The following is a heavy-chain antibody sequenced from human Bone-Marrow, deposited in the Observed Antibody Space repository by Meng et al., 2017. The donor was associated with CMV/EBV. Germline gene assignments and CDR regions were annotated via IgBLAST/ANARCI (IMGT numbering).Heavy chain of an antibody. Sequence: GESLKISCAASGFTFSSYAMHWVRQAPGKGLDWVAVISYDGINTFYVDSVKGRFTISRDNSKNTLYLQVNSLTAEDTAVYYCARVKATRLDSPFYNGMDVWGQGTTVTVSS. CDR2: ISYDGINT. D-gene: IGHD6-6*01. J-gene: IGHJ6*02. CDR1: GFTFSSYA. CDR3: ARVKATRLDSPFYNGMDV. V-gene: IGHV3-30-3*01.